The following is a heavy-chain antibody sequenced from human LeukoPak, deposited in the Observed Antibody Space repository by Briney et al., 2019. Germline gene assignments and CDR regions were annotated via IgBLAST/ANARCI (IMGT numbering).Heavy chain of an antibody. V-gene: IGHV3-15*01. Sequence: GGSLRLSCAASGFSFNNVGMSWVRQAPGKGLEWVGHIKSKPDGGTTECAAPVKGRFTISRDDSKNTLYLQMNNLRTEDTAVYYCTSLGATGFYAFDYWGQGTLVTVSS. J-gene: IGHJ4*02. CDR1: GFSFNNVG. CDR3: TSLGATGFYAFDY. CDR2: IKSKPDGGTT. D-gene: IGHD2/OR15-2a*01.